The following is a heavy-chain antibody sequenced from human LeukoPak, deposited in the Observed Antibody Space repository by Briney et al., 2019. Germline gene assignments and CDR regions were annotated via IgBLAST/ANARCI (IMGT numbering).Heavy chain of an antibody. V-gene: IGHV4-38-2*02. D-gene: IGHD2-15*01. J-gene: IGHJ4*02. Sequence: PSETLSLTCTVSGYSISSGYYWGWIRQPPGKGLEWIGSIYHSGSTYYNPSLKSRATISVDTSKNQFSLKLSSVTAADTAVYYCARVLGYCSGGSCYGYFDYWGQGTLVTVSS. CDR3: ARVLGYCSGGSCYGYFDY. CDR1: GYSISSGYY. CDR2: IYHSGST.